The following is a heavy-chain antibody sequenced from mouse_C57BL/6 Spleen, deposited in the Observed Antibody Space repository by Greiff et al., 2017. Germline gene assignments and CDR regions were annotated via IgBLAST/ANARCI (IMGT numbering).Heavy chain of an antibody. D-gene: IGHD2-4*01. V-gene: IGHV1-55*01. CDR2: IYPGSGST. CDR1: GYTFTSYW. CDR3: AKHDSDFDY. J-gene: IGHJ2*01. Sequence: QVQLQQPGAELVKPGASVKMSCKASGYTFTSYWITWVKQRPGQGLEWIGDIYPGSGSTNYNEKFKRKATLTVDTSSSTAFMQLSSLASEDSAVYCCAKHDSDFDYWGQGTTLTVSS.